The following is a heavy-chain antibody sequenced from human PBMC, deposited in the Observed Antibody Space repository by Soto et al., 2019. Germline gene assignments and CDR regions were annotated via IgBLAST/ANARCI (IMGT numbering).Heavy chain of an antibody. Sequence: NPSETLSLTCTVSGGSISSYYWSWIRQPPGKGLEWIGYIYYSGSTNYNPSLKSRVTISVDTSKNQFSLKLSSVTAADTAVYYCARGGGNYDFWSGYSGWFDPWGQGTLVTVSS. CDR2: IYYSGST. J-gene: IGHJ5*02. D-gene: IGHD3-3*01. V-gene: IGHV4-59*01. CDR3: ARGGGNYDFWSGYSGWFDP. CDR1: GGSISSYY.